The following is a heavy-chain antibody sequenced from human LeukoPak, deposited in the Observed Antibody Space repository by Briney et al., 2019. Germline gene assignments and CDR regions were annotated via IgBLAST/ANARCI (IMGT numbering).Heavy chain of an antibody. CDR3: AKVGRYCSSTSCKVHFGY. CDR1: GFIFSSYY. Sequence: GGSLRLSCAAPGFIFSSYYMSWVRQAPGKGLEWVANIKEDGSEKYYVDSVKGRFTVSRDNAKNSLYLQMNSLRAEDTAVYYCAKVGRYCSSTSCKVHFGYWGQGTLVTVSS. CDR2: IKEDGSEK. J-gene: IGHJ4*02. D-gene: IGHD2-2*01. V-gene: IGHV3-7*03.